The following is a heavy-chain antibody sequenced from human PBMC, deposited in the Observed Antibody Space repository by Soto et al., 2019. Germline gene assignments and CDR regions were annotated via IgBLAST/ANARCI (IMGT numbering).Heavy chain of an antibody. J-gene: IGHJ5*02. CDR2: IYPEDSET. CDR1: GYTFTSHW. Sequence: PGESLKISCKASGYTFTSHWIVWLRQMPGKGLEWMGIIYPEDSETKYSPSFEGQVTISADKSIDTAYLRWRSLQASDTAMYYWARSRSLRFQDYKRFDPWGQGTQVTVSS. V-gene: IGHV5-51*01. CDR3: ARSRSLRFQDYKRFDP. D-gene: IGHD4-4*01.